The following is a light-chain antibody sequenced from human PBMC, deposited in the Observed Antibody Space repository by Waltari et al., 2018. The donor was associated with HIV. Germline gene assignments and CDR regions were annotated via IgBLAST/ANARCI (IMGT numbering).Light chain of an antibody. V-gene: IGLV3-25*03. Sequence: YELTQSPSMSVSPGQTARISCSGDALPMKYCFWYQQKPGQAPVLLIYKDIERPSWVPERFSASSSGKTVILTISGVQAEDEAVYYCQSTDSGGTHVVFGGGTKLTVL. CDR3: QSTDSGGTHVV. J-gene: IGLJ2*01. CDR1: ALPMKY. CDR2: KDI.